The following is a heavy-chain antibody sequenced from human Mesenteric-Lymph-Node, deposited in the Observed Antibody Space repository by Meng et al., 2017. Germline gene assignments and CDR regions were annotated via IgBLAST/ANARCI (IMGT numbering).Heavy chain of an antibody. CDR1: GFTFDDYG. CDR2: IHPSGSNS. CDR3: ARSSWQQLVLFDY. D-gene: IGHD6-13*01. V-gene: IGHV3-20*04. J-gene: IGHJ4*02. Sequence: GGSLRLSCAASGFTFDDYGMSWVRQSPGKGLVWVSRIHPSGSNSNNADSVKGRFTISRDNAKNSLYLQMNSLRAEDTAVYYCARSSWQQLVLFDYWGQGTLVTVSS.